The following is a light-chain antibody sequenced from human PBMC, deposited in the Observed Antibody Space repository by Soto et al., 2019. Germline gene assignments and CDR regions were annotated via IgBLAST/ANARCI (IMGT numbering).Light chain of an antibody. CDR2: GVN. J-gene: IGLJ1*01. CDR1: YSDIGTYDS. CDR3: TSYTRDTTYI. Sequence: QSALTQPASVSGSPGQSITVSCTGTYSDIGTYDSVSWYQHHPGRAPKLLIFGVNRRPSGISYRFSASKSGTTASLTISGLQAEDDDDYYCTSYTRDTTYIFGTGTKLTVL. V-gene: IGLV2-14*01.